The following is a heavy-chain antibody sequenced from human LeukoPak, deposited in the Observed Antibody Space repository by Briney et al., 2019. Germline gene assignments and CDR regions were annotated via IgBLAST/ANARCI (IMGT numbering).Heavy chain of an antibody. D-gene: IGHD3-22*01. CDR2: INSDGSRT. Sequence: PGGSLRVSCAASGFTFSSYWMHWVRQAPGKGLVWVSRINSDGSRTSDADSVKGRVTISRDNSKTTLYLQMNSLRAEDTAVYYCARDFLHDDYDSSGYYFPVDYWGQGTLVTVSS. J-gene: IGHJ4*02. V-gene: IGHV3-74*01. CDR1: GFTFSSYW. CDR3: ARDFLHDDYDSSGYYFPVDY.